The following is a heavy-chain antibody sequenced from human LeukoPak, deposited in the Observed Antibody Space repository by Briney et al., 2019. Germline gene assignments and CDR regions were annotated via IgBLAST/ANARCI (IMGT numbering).Heavy chain of an antibody. Sequence: PGGSLRLSCAVSGFTSSSYDMHWVRQAPGKGLEWVTFIQYDGSNKYYADSVKGRFTISRDNSKNTLYLQMNSLRAEDTAVYYCARGPSGYHNTGGQGTLVTVSS. D-gene: IGHD5-12*01. V-gene: IGHV3-30*02. J-gene: IGHJ4*02. CDR2: IQYDGSNK. CDR1: GFTSSSYD. CDR3: ARGPSGYHNT.